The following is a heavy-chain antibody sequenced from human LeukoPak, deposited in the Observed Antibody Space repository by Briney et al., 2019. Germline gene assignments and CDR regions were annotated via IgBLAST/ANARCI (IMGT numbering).Heavy chain of an antibody. CDR3: ARVPRWYVIDY. D-gene: IGHD4-23*01. V-gene: IGHV3-48*03. Sequence: PGGSLRLSCAASGFTFSRYEMNWVRQAPGKGLEWVSYISSSGSTIYYADSVKGRFTISRDNAKNSLYLQMNSLRAEDTAVYYCARVPRWYVIDYWGQGTLVTVSS. J-gene: IGHJ4*02. CDR1: GFTFSRYE. CDR2: ISSSGSTI.